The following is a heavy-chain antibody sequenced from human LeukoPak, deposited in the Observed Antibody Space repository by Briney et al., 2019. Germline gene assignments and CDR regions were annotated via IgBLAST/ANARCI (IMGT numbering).Heavy chain of an antibody. V-gene: IGHV3-23*01. Sequence: GGSLRLSCAASGFTFSSYAMSWVRQAPGKGLEWVSAISGSGGSTYYGDSVKGRFTISRDNSKNTLYLQMNSLRAEDTAVYYCAKGSGYSYGYFDYWGLGTLVTVSS. D-gene: IGHD5-18*01. J-gene: IGHJ4*02. CDR3: AKGSGYSYGYFDY. CDR2: ISGSGGST. CDR1: GFTFSSYA.